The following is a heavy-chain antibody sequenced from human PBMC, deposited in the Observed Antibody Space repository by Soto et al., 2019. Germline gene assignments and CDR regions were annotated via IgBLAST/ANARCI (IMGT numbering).Heavy chain of an antibody. D-gene: IGHD3-3*01. Sequence: GGSLRLSCAASGFTFSSYSMNWVRQAPGKGLEWVSYISSSSSTIYYADSVKGRFTISRDNAKNSLYLQMNSLRAEDTAVYYCAREGGNDFGVVIRYYYYYYGMDVWGQGTTVTVSS. CDR3: AREGGNDFGVVIRYYYYYYGMDV. V-gene: IGHV3-48*04. CDR2: ISSSSSTI. J-gene: IGHJ6*02. CDR1: GFTFSSYS.